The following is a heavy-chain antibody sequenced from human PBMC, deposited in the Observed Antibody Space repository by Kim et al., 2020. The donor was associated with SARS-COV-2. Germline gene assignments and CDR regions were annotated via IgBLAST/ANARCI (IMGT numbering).Heavy chain of an antibody. Sequence: SQTLSLTCAISGDSVTTNSGSWNWIRQSPSRGLEWLGRTYYRSKWYYNNADSVKNRITISSATSNNQFSLQLDSVTPGATAVYYCARGGGYSSVWYGGWFDPWGQGTLVTVSS. CDR3: ARGGGYSSVWYGGWFDP. V-gene: IGHV6-1*01. J-gene: IGHJ5*02. CDR2: TYYRSKWYY. D-gene: IGHD6-19*01. CDR1: GDSVTTNSGS.